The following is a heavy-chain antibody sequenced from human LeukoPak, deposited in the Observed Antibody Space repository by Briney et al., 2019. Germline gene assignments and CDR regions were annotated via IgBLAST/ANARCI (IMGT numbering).Heavy chain of an antibody. Sequence: GGSLRLSCAASGLTFSSHWMHWVRQAPGKGLVWVSRITNDGSSTTYADSVKGRFTISRDNAKNMLYLQVNSLRAEDTAVYFCAKGGSRHADYWGQGTLVTVSS. CDR1: GLTFSSHW. D-gene: IGHD6-13*01. J-gene: IGHJ4*02. V-gene: IGHV3-74*01. CDR2: ITNDGSST. CDR3: AKGGSRHADY.